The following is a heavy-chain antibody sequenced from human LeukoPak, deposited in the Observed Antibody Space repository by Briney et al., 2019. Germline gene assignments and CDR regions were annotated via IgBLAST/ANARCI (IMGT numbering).Heavy chain of an antibody. CDR1: GGSISSYY. CDR3: ARHEDWGVIDY. J-gene: IGHJ4*02. Sequence: SETLSLTCTVSGGSISSYYWSWIRQPPGKGLEWIGYIYYSGSTNYNPSPKSRVTISVDTSKNQFSLKLSSVTAADTAVYYCARHEDWGVIDYWGQGTLVTVSS. V-gene: IGHV4-59*08. CDR2: IYYSGST. D-gene: IGHD3-16*02.